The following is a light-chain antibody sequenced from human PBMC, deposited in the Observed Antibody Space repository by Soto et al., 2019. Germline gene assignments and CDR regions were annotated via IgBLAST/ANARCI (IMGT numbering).Light chain of an antibody. V-gene: IGKV1-27*01. J-gene: IGKJ4*01. CDR3: QHYVTWPLA. CDR1: QGISHF. Sequence: DIQMTQSPSSLSASVGDRVTITCRASQGISHFLAWYQQKPGKVPKLLIYAASILQSGVPPRFSGSGSGTDFTLTISSLQPEDVAIYYCQHYVTWPLAFGGGTRVENK. CDR2: AAS.